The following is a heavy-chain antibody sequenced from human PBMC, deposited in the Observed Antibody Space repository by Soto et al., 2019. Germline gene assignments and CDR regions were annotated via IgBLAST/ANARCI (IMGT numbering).Heavy chain of an antibody. Sequence: PGGSLRLSCAASGFTFSSYGMHWVRQAPGKGLEWVAVISYDGSNKYYADSVKGRFTISRDNSKNTLHLQMNSLRAEDTAVYYCAVGYCSSTSCYAPRLYYYGMDVWGQGTTVTVSS. CDR2: ISYDGSNK. D-gene: IGHD2-2*01. CDR1: GFTFSSYG. V-gene: IGHV3-30*03. J-gene: IGHJ6*02. CDR3: AVGYCSSTSCYAPRLYYYGMDV.